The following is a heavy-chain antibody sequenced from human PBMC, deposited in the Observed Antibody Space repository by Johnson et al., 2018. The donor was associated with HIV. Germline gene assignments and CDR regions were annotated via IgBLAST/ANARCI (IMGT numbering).Heavy chain of an antibody. CDR3: ASGEDYGGNYGAFDI. CDR1: GFTFSSYA. Sequence: QVQLVESGGGVVQPGRSLRLSCAASGFTFSSYAMHWVRQAPGKGLEWVAVIWYDGSKKYYADSVKGRFTISRDNSKNTLYLQMNSLRTEDTAVYYCASGEDYGGNYGAFDIWGQGTMVTVSS. V-gene: IGHV3-30*04. J-gene: IGHJ3*02. D-gene: IGHD4-23*01. CDR2: IWYDGSKK.